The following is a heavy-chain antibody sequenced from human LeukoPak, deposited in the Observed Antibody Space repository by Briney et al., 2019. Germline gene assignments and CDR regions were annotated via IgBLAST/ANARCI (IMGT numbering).Heavy chain of an antibody. J-gene: IGHJ6*02. CDR1: GFTFSSYA. CDR2: ISYDGSNK. CDR3: ARVLLWFGELFYYGMDV. Sequence: PGGSLRLSCAASGFTFSSYAMHWVRQAPGKGLEWVAVISYDGSNKYYADSVKGRFTISRDNSKNTLYLQMNSLRAEDTAVYYCARVLLWFGELFYYGMDVRGQGTTVTVSS. V-gene: IGHV3-30-3*01. D-gene: IGHD3-10*01.